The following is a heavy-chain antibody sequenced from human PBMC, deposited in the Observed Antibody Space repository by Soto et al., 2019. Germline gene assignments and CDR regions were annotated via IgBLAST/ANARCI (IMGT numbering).Heavy chain of an antibody. J-gene: IGHJ5*02. CDR1: GFTFSSYA. CDR2: ISGSGGST. CDR3: AKRPGPDSSSWYVAWFDP. Sequence: PGGSLRLSCAASGFTFSSYAMSWVRQAPGKGLEWVSAISGSGGSTYYADSVKGRFTISRDNSKNTLYLQMNSLRAEDTAVYYCAKRPGPDSSSWYVAWFDPWGQGTLVTVSS. V-gene: IGHV3-23*01. D-gene: IGHD6-13*01.